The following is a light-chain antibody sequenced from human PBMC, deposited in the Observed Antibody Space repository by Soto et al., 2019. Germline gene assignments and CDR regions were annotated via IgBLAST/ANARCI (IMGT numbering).Light chain of an antibody. CDR2: DVS. CDR3: SSYTSSSLYV. Sequence: QSVLTQPASVSGSPGQSITISCTGTSSDVCGYNYVSWYQQHPGKAPKLMIYDVSNRPSGVFNRFSGSKPGNTASLTFSGLQAEDEADYYCSSYTSSSLYVFGTGTKVTVL. CDR1: SSDVCGYNY. J-gene: IGLJ1*01. V-gene: IGLV2-14*01.